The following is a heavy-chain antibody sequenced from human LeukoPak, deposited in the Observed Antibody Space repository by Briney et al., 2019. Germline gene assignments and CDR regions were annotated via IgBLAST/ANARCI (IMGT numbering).Heavy chain of an antibody. J-gene: IGHJ5*02. CDR1: GVTSSSYS. V-gene: IGHV3-21*01. CDR3: ARDRIAAGNWFDP. Sequence: GGSLRLSCAASGVTSSSYSMGWVRETPGTGLEWVSSISSSSSTIYYADSVKGRFTISRDNAKNSLYLQMNSLRAEDTAVYYCARDRIAAGNWFDPWGQGTLVTVSS. CDR2: ISSSSSTI. D-gene: IGHD6-13*01.